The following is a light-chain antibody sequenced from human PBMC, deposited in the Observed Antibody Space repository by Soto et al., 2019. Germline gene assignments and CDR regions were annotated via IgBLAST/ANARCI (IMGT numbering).Light chain of an antibody. J-gene: IGKJ4*01. Sequence: GDRVTITCRASPAIASFLAWYQQKPGTAPKLLIYGASSLQSGVPSRFSGSGFGTDFTLTITSLQPEDFATYYCQQVESYPSTFGGGTKVDIK. CDR1: PAIASF. V-gene: IGKV1-9*01. CDR3: QQVESYPST. CDR2: GAS.